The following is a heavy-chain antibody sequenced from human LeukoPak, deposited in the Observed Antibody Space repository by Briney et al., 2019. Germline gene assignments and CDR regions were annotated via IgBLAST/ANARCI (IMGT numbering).Heavy chain of an antibody. V-gene: IGHV3-9*03. CDR3: AKDMGKSIAARPNAFDI. Sequence: GGSVRVSCAASGFTFDDYAMHWVRQAPGKGLEWVSGISWNSGSIGYADYMKGRFNISRDNAKNTLHLPMNSLRAEDMALYYCAKDMGKSIAARPNAFDIWGQGTMVTVSS. CDR2: ISWNSGSI. D-gene: IGHD6-6*01. J-gene: IGHJ3*02. CDR1: GFTFDDYA.